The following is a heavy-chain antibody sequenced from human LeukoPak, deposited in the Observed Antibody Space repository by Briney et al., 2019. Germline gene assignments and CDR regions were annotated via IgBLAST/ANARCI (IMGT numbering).Heavy chain of an antibody. Sequence: GASVKVSCKASGYTFTSYGISWVRQAPGQGLEWMGWISVYNGNTNYAQKLQGRVTMATDTSTSTAYMELRSLRSDDTAVYYCARDRPTYSPYGKDVWGQGTTVTVSS. CDR2: ISVYNGNT. V-gene: IGHV1-18*01. D-gene: IGHD2-21*01. CDR1: GYTFTSYG. CDR3: ARDRPTYSPYGKDV. J-gene: IGHJ6*02.